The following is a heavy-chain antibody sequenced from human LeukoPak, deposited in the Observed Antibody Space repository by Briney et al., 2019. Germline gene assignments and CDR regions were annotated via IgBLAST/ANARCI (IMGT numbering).Heavy chain of an antibody. V-gene: IGHV1-18*01. CDR3: ARGRDYSSSDY. J-gene: IGHJ4*02. CDR1: GYTFTSYG. CDR2: INAYNGNT. Sequence: ASVTVSCKASGYTFTSYGISWVRQAPGQGLEWMGWINAYNGNTDYAQKFQDRVTMTTDTSTNTAYMELRSLRSDDTAVYYCARGRDYSSSDYWGQGTLVTVSS. D-gene: IGHD6-13*01.